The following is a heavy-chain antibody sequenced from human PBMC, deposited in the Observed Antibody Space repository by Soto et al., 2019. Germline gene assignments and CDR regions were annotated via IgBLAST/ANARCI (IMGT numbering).Heavy chain of an antibody. D-gene: IGHD3-16*01. Sequence: SETLSLTCTVSGGSISSSSHYWGWIRQPPGKGLEWIGNIYSRGTTYYNSSLKSRLTISLDTSQNQFSLKLNSVTDADTAVYYCARVPSPFDYYYAMDVWGQGTTVTVSS. CDR2: IYSRGTT. CDR3: ARVPSPFDYYYAMDV. V-gene: IGHV4-39*01. CDR1: GGSISSSSHY. J-gene: IGHJ6*02.